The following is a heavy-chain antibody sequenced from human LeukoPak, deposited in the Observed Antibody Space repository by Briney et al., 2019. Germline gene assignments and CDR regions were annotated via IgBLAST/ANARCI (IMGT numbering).Heavy chain of an antibody. CDR3: ARDRGYSFGHPFDY. J-gene: IGHJ4*02. Sequence: GGSLRLSCAASGFTLSTYVMHWVRQAPGKGLEWVTLIWNNGSNKYYADSVKGRFTISRDNSKNTLYLQMDSLRAEDTAVYYCARDRGYSFGHPFDYWGQGTLVTVSS. CDR1: GFTLSTYV. V-gene: IGHV3-33*01. CDR2: IWNNGSNK. D-gene: IGHD5-18*01.